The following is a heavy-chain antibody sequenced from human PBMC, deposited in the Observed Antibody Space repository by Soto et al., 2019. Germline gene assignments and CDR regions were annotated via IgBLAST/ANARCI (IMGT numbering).Heavy chain of an antibody. CDR2: TYYRSKWYN. CDR1: GDSVSSNSAA. Sequence: PSHTLSLTCAISGDSVSSNSAAWNWIRQSPSRGLEWLGRTYYRSKWYNDYEVSGKGRITINPDTSKNQFSLQLNSVTPEDTAVYYCARARGTAKKDYYYYGMDVSGQGTTVTVSS. J-gene: IGHJ6*02. V-gene: IGHV6-1*01. D-gene: IGHD1-7*01. CDR3: ARARGTAKKDYYYYGMDV.